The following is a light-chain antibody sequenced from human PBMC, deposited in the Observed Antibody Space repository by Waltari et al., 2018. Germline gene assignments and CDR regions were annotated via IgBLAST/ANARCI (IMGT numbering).Light chain of an antibody. Sequence: EIVMTQSPAILSLSPGERAALSCRASQSVSSNLAWYQPKPGQAPRLLMYGVSTGATGIPARFSGSGAGTEFTLTSSRLQSEDFAVYYCQQYETWPRTFGQGTKVEIK. J-gene: IGKJ1*01. CDR1: QSVSSN. V-gene: IGKV3-15*01. CDR2: GVS. CDR3: QQYETWPRT.